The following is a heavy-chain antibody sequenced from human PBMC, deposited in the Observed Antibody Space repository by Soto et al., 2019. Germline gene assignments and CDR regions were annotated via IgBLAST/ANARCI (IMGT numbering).Heavy chain of an antibody. Sequence: LKISLKGSGDRLTSYWSGWVRQMPGKGLEWMGIIYPGDSDTRYSPSFQGQVTISADKSISTTYLQWSSLKASDTAMYYCARRLPEYSSSGGMDVWGQGTTVTGSS. CDR2: IYPGDSDT. CDR3: ARRLPEYSSSGGMDV. J-gene: IGHJ6*02. V-gene: IGHV5-51*01. D-gene: IGHD6-6*01. CDR1: GDRLTSYW.